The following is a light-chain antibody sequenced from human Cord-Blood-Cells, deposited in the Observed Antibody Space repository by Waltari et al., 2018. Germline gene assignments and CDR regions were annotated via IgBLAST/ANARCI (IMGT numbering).Light chain of an antibody. CDR1: SSDVGGYNY. J-gene: IGLJ3*02. CDR3: SSYTSSSTWV. Sequence: QSALTQPAPVSGSPGQSITLPCTATSSDVGGYNYVSWYQQHPGKAHKLMIYDVSKRPSGVSNRFSGSKSGNTASLTISGLQAEDEADYYCSSYTSSSTWVFGGGTKLTVL. V-gene: IGLV2-14*01. CDR2: DVS.